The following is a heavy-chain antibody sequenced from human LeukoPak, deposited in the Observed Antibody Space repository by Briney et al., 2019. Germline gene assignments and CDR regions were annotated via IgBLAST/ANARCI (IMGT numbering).Heavy chain of an antibody. CDR1: GDSFSSFY. D-gene: IGHD1-26*01. J-gene: IGHJ4*02. CDR3: AKGSSSGASYFGS. V-gene: IGHV4-4*07. Sequence: SETLSLTCTVSGDSFSSFYWTWIRQPAGRGPEWIGRIHSSGNTHFNPTLVSRVTMSLDTSKNQFSLNLRSVTAADTALYYCAKGSSSGASYFGSWGQGTLVTVSS. CDR2: IHSSGNT.